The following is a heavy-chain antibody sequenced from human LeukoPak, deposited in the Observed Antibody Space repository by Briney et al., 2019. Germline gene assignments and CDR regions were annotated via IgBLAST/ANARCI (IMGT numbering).Heavy chain of an antibody. CDR3: ARYDPSDYATSGLYYGVYFDS. V-gene: IGHV4-59*08. CDR2: IYYNGNT. Sequence: SETLSLTCSVSGGSITGHYWSWIRQSPRKGLEWIGYIYYNGNTNYNLSLKSRVIILLDMSKNQFSPKLTSVTAADTAIYYCARYDPSDYATSGLYYGVYFDSWGQGTLVSVSS. D-gene: IGHD3-22*01. CDR1: GGSITGHY. J-gene: IGHJ4*02.